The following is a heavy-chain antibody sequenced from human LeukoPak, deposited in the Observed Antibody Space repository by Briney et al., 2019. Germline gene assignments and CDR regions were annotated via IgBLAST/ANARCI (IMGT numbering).Heavy chain of an antibody. D-gene: IGHD3-10*01. Sequence: PGGSLRLSCAASGFTFSNAWMSWVRQAPGKGLEWVGRIKSKTDGGTTDYAAPVKGRFTISRDDSKNTLYLQMNSLKTEDTAVYYCTTDPRGLGVYYYGSGSYYNDDYFDYWGQGTLVTVSS. CDR1: GFTFSNAW. J-gene: IGHJ4*02. CDR2: IKSKTDGGTT. V-gene: IGHV3-15*01. CDR3: TTDPRGLGVYYYGSGSYYNDDYFDY.